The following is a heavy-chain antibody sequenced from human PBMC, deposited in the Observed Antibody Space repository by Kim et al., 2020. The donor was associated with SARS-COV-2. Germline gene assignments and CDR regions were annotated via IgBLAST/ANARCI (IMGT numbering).Heavy chain of an antibody. D-gene: IGHD6-19*01. V-gene: IGHV1-46*01. CDR3: AREGEIAVAGTGADY. J-gene: IGHJ4*02. Sequence: QKVQGRVTMTRDTSTSTVYMELSSLISEDTAVYYCAREGEIAVAGTGADYWGQGTLVTVSS.